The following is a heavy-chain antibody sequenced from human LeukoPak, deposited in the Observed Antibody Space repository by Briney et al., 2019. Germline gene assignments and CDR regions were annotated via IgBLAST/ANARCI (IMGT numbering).Heavy chain of an antibody. V-gene: IGHV4-4*07. J-gene: IGHJ3*02. D-gene: IGHD3-3*01. CDR3: ARDDFWSGYRAFDI. Sequence: SETLSLTCTVSGGSISDYYWSWIRQPAGKGLEWIGRIYTSVSTNYNPSLKSRVTMSVDTSKNQFSLKLSSVTAADTAVYYCARDDFWSGYRAFDIWGPGTMVTVSS. CDR1: GGSISDYY. CDR2: IYTSVST.